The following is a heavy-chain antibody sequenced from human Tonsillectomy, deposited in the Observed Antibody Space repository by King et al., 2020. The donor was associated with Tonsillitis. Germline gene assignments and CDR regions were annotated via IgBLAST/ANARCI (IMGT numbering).Heavy chain of an antibody. CDR2: INPNIGGT. CDR3: ARDIPGLTTWDGAFDL. V-gene: IGHV1-2*02. CDR1: GFFFTDHF. J-gene: IGHJ3*01. Sequence: QLVQSGAEMKKPGASMKVSCKASGFFFTDHFMHWVRQAPGQGLEWRGWINPNIGGTKYALEFQGGVTITRDTSISTAYMELSRLRYDDTAVYFCARDIPGLTTWDGAFDLWGQGTMLTVSS. D-gene: IGHD2-2*02.